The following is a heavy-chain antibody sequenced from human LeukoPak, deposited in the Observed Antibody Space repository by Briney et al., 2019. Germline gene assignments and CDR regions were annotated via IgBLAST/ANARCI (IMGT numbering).Heavy chain of an antibody. CDR1: GGSISSYY. D-gene: IGHD3-22*01. V-gene: IGHV4-59*08. CDR2: IYYSGST. CDR3: ARLAKGGYYDSSGYYPPRHAFDI. Sequence: SETLSLIYTVSGGSISSYYWSWIRQPPGKGLEWIGYIYYSGSTNYNPSLKSRVTISVDTSKNQFSLKLSSVTAADTAVYYCARLAKGGYYDSSGYYPPRHAFDIWGQGTMVTVSS. J-gene: IGHJ3*02.